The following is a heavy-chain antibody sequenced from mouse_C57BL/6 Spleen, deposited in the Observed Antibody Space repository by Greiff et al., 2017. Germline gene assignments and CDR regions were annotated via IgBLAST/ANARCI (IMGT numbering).Heavy chain of an antibody. D-gene: IGHD4-1*01. CDR3: TLTAHFDY. J-gene: IGHJ2*01. CDR2: IDPENGDT. Sequence: VQLKQSGAELVRPGASVKLSCTASGFNIKDDYMHWVKQRPEQGLEWIGWIDPENGDTEYASKFQGKATITADTSSNTAYLQLSSLTSEDTAVYYCTLTAHFDYWGQGTTLTVSS. V-gene: IGHV14-4*01. CDR1: GFNIKDDY.